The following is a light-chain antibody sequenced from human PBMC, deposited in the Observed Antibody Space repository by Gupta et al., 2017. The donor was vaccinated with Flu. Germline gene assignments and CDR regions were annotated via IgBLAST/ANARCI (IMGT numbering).Light chain of an antibody. V-gene: IGLV1-44*01. J-gene: IGLJ2*01. CDR2: SNN. CDR3: ATWDDSLNGVL. CDR1: SSNIGDNT. Sequence: SVLTQPPSASGTPGQRVTISCSGSSSNIGDNTVNWYQQLPGTAPKLLIYSNNQRPSGVPDRFSGSKSGTSASLAISGLQSEDEADYYCATWDDSLNGVLFGGGTKVTVL.